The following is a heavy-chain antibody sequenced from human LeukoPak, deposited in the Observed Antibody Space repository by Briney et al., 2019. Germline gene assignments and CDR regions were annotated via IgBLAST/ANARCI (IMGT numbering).Heavy chain of an antibody. D-gene: IGHD5-12*01. CDR3: ARKRMGVAAPRGYGRDWYFDL. CDR2: INHSGST. CDR1: GGSFSGYY. J-gene: IGHJ2*01. V-gene: IGHV4-34*01. Sequence: SETLSLTCAVYGGSFSGYYWSWIRQPPGKGLEWIGEINHSGSTNYNPSLKSRITISVDTSKNQFSLKLSSVTAADTAVYYCARKRMGVAAPRGYGRDWYFDLWGRGTLVTVSS.